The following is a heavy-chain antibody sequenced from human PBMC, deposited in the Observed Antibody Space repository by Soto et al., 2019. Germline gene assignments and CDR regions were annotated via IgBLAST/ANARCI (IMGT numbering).Heavy chain of an antibody. V-gene: IGHV3-23*01. CDR3: AKADFYGSGSYYGMDV. CDR2: ISGSGGST. J-gene: IGHJ6*02. Sequence: PGGSLRLSCAASGFTFSSYSMSWVRQAPGKGLEWVSAISGSGGSTYYADSVKGRFTISRDNSKNTLYLQMNSLRAEDTAVYYCAKADFYGSGSYYGMDVWGQGTTVTVSS. D-gene: IGHD3-10*01. CDR1: GFTFSSYS.